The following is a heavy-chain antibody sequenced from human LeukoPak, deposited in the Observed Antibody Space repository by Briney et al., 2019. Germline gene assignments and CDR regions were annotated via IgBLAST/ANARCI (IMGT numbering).Heavy chain of an antibody. D-gene: IGHD5-18*01. V-gene: IGHV3-49*03. Sequence: GGSLRLSCTASGFTFGDYAMSWFRQAPGKGLEWVGFIRSKAYGGTTEYAASVKGRFTISRDDSKNTLYLQMNSLRAEDTAVYYCAKDPRDHSYGWSWRYFDYWGQRTLVTVSS. CDR1: GFTFGDYA. J-gene: IGHJ4*02. CDR3: AKDPRDHSYGWSWRYFDY. CDR2: IRSKAYGGTT.